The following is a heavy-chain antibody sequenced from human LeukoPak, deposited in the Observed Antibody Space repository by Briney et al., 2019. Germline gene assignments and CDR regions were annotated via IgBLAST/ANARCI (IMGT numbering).Heavy chain of an antibody. J-gene: IGHJ5*02. D-gene: IGHD6-13*01. Sequence: SETLSLTCTVSGGSISGYYWSWIRQPPGKGLEWIGYIYYSGSTNYNPSLKSRVTISVDTSKNQFSLKLSSVTAADTAVYYCARTVGSWDWFDPWGQGTLVTVSS. CDR1: GGSISGYY. CDR2: IYYSGST. CDR3: ARTVGSWDWFDP. V-gene: IGHV4-59*08.